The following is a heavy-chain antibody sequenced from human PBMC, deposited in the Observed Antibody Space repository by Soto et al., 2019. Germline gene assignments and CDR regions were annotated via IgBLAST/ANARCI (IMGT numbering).Heavy chain of an antibody. J-gene: IGHJ5*02. V-gene: IGHV4-39*01. CDR2: IYYSGST. CDR3: ARLRGVVVVGYNWFDP. D-gene: IGHD2-15*01. CDR1: GGSISSSSYY. Sequence: QLQLQESGPGLVKPSETLSLTCTVSGGSISSSSYYWGWIRQPPGKGLEWIGSIYYSGSTYYNPSLKSRVTISVDTSKNQFSLKLSSVTAADTAVYYCARLRGVVVVGYNWFDPWGQGTLVTVSS.